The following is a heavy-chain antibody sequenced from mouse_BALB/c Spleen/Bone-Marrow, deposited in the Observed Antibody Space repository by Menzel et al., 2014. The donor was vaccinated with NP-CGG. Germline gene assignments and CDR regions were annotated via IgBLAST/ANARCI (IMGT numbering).Heavy chain of an antibody. CDR1: GFTFTDYY. Sequence: EVQVVESGGGLVQPGGSLRLSCATSGFTFTDYYMNWVRQPPGKALEWLGFIRNKANGYTTEYSASVKGRFTISRDNSQSILYLQMNTLRAEDSATYYCARDKGGSPFDYWGQGTTLTVST. J-gene: IGHJ2*01. CDR2: IRNKANGYTT. D-gene: IGHD1-1*02. CDR3: ARDKGGSPFDY. V-gene: IGHV7-3*02.